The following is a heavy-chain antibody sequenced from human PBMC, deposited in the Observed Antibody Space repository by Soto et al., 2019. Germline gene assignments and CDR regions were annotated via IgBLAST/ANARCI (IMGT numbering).Heavy chain of an antibody. CDR3: ARYNTMIVVGNFDY. V-gene: IGHV4-31*03. CDR1: GGSISSGGYY. J-gene: IGHJ4*02. D-gene: IGHD3-22*01. Sequence: SETLSLTCTVSGGSISSGGYYWSWIRQHPGKGLEWIGYIYYSGSTYYNPSLKSRVTISVDTSKNQFSLKLSSVTAADTAVYYCARYNTMIVVGNFDYWGQGTLVTVSS. CDR2: IYYSGST.